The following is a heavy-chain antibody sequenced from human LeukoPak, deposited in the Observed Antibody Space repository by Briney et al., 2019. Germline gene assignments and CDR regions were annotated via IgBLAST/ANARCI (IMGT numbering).Heavy chain of an antibody. CDR1: GFTFSNYG. CDR2: IRSDGNNE. Sequence: GGSLRLSCAASGFTFSNYGMHWVRQAPGKGLEWVAFIRSDGNNEYYADSVKGRFTISRDNSKNTLNLQMNSLRAEDTAVYYCAKRMTTEAKNYFDDWGKGTLVTVSS. CDR3: AKRMTTEAKNYFDD. D-gene: IGHD4-17*01. V-gene: IGHV3-30*02. J-gene: IGHJ4*02.